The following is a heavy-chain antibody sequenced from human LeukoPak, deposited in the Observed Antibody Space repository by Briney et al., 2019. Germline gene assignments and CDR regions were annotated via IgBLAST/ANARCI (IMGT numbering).Heavy chain of an antibody. Sequence: GGSLRLSCAASGFTFRSYAMSWVRQAPGKGLEWVSTLSGSDSSRYYADSVKGRFTISRDNSKNTLYLQMNSLRAEDTAVYYCAKETARYDLPIDYWGQGTLVTVSS. J-gene: IGHJ4*02. CDR2: LSGSDSSR. CDR3: AKETARYDLPIDY. D-gene: IGHD1-20*01. CDR1: GFTFRSYA. V-gene: IGHV3-23*01.